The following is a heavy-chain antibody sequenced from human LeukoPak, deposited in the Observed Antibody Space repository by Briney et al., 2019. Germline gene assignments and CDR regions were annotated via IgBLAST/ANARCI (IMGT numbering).Heavy chain of an antibody. CDR3: ARAVVAAGYYMDV. CDR1: GYTFTCYY. Sequence: GASVNFSCKASGYTFTCYYMHWVRHATGQGLDWIGWIKPNSGGTNYAQKFQGRVTMKRDKSIGTAYMELSRLRSDDTAVYYCARAVVAAGYYMDVWGKGTTVTVPS. V-gene: IGHV1-2*02. D-gene: IGHD2-15*01. J-gene: IGHJ6*03. CDR2: IKPNSGGT.